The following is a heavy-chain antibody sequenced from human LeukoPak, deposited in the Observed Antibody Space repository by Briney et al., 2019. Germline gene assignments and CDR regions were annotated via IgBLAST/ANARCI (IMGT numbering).Heavy chain of an antibody. J-gene: IGHJ4*02. V-gene: IGHV3-48*03. CDR3: ARDPVDSYGYGDY. CDR2: ISRSGNTI. CDR1: GFTFSSYE. D-gene: IGHD5-18*01. Sequence: SLRLSCAASGFTFSSYEMNWVRQAPGKGLEWVPYISRSGNTIYYADSVKGRFTISRDNAKNSLYLQMNSLRAEDTAVYYCARDPVDSYGYGDYWGQGTLVTVSS.